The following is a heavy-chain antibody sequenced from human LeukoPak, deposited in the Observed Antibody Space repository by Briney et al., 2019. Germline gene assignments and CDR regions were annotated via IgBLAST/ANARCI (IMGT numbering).Heavy chain of an antibody. D-gene: IGHD3-10*01. Sequence: SETLSLTCTVSGGSISTYYWSWIRQPPEKGLEWIGDVYHSGGTNYNPSLKSRVTISVDTSKNQFSLRPTSVTAADTAVYYCARVTPSFAHNWFDPWGQGTLVTVSS. J-gene: IGHJ5*02. CDR2: VYHSGGT. V-gene: IGHV4-59*12. CDR3: ARVTPSFAHNWFDP. CDR1: GGSISTYY.